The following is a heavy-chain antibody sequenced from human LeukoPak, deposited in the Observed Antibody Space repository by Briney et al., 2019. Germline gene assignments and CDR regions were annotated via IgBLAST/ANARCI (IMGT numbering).Heavy chain of an antibody. D-gene: IGHD6-13*01. CDR3: ARDPQSSQQLVSY. CDR2: IWYDGSNQ. Sequence: GGSLRLSCAASGFTFSNYGMQWVRQAPGKGLEWVALIWYDGSNQYYADSVKGRFTISKDNSQNTLYLQMNSLRVEDTAVYYCARDPQSSQQLVSYWGQGTLVTVSS. J-gene: IGHJ4*02. V-gene: IGHV3-33*01. CDR1: GFTFSNYG.